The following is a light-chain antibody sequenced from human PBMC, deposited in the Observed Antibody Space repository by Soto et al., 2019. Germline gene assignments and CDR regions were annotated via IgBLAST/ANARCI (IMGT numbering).Light chain of an antibody. CDR3: QQLVSYPVT. Sequence: DIPLTHSPPFLSASVGDRITITCRASQVINSGYLAWYQQKPGTAPKLLIYATSTLQSGVSSRFSGSGSGTEFTLTISSLQPEDFATYYCQQLVSYPVTFGGGTKVEI. V-gene: IGKV1-9*01. CDR1: QVINSGY. J-gene: IGKJ4*01. CDR2: ATS.